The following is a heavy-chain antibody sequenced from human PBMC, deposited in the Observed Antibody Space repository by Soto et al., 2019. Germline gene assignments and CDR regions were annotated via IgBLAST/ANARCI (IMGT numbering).Heavy chain of an antibody. V-gene: IGHV4-34*01. CDR2: INHSGST. CDR1: CGSFSGYY. D-gene: IGHD5-18*01. J-gene: IGHJ4*02. CDR3: ARGVRVQLWPPGYFDY. Sequence: SETLSLTCAVYCGSFSGYYWSWIRQPPGKGLEWIGEINHSGSTNYNPSLKSRVTISVDTSKNQFSLKLSSVTAADTAVYYCARGVRVQLWPPGYFDYWGQGTLVTVSS.